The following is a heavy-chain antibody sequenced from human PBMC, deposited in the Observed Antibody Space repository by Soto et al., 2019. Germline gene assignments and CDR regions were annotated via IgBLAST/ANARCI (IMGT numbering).Heavy chain of an antibody. V-gene: IGHV4-30-2*01. D-gene: IGHD5-12*01. J-gene: IGHJ4*02. CDR1: GGSISSGGYS. CDR2: IYHSGST. Sequence: QLQLQESGSGLVKPSQTLSLTCAVSGGSISSGGYSWSLIRQPPGKCLEWIGYIYHSGSTYYNPSLKCRVTISVIRSNIQFSLNLISVTAADTAVYLCAAGGRLPRYYWRQGTLVTVSS. CDR3: AAGGRLPRYY.